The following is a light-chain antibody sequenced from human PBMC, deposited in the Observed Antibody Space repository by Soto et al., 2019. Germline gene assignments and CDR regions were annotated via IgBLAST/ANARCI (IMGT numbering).Light chain of an antibody. CDR1: SSDVGGYNS. J-gene: IGLJ3*02. CDR2: EVS. CDR3: SSYAGSSSFVV. V-gene: IGLV2-8*01. Sequence: QPVLTQPPSASGSPGQSVTISCTGTSSDVGGYNSVSWYQHHPGKAPKLMIYEVSKRPSGVPDRFSGSKSGNTASLTVSGLQADDEADYYCSSYAGSSSFVVFGGGTQLTVL.